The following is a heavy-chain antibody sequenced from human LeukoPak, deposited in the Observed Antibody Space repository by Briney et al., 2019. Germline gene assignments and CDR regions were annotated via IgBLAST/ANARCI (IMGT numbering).Heavy chain of an antibody. D-gene: IGHD5/OR15-5a*01. CDR2: ISGSGGST. V-gene: IGHV3-23*01. CDR1: GFTFSSYA. CDR3: ARESTSERPGY. J-gene: IGHJ4*02. Sequence: GGSLRLSCAASGFTFSSYAMSWVRQAPGKGLEWVSAISGSGGSTYYADSVKGRFTISRDDAKNSLYLQMNSLRAEDTAVYYCARESTSERPGYWGQGTLVTVSS.